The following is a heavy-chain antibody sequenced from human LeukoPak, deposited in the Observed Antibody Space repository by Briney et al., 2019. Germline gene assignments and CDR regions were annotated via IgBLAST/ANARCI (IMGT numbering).Heavy chain of an antibody. V-gene: IGHV4-61*01. J-gene: IGHJ3*02. CDR3: ARVRHGAFDI. CDR1: GASISSGSYY. CDR2: IYYSGST. Sequence: PSQTLSLTCTVSGASISSGSYYWNWIRQPPGKGLEWVGYIYYSGSTNYNPSLKSRVTISVDTSKNQFSLKLSSVTAADTAVYYCARVRHGAFDIWGQGTMVTVSS.